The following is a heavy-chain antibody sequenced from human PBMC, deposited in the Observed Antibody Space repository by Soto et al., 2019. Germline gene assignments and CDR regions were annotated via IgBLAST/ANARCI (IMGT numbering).Heavy chain of an antibody. J-gene: IGHJ6*03. Sequence: EVQLVEAGGGLVQPGGALRLSCAASGFTVSRNYMSWVRQAPGTGLEGVSLIQSGGSTYYAGSVKGRFTISRDNSKNTVFLQMNSLRGEDTGVYYWERDDVQCSCGRCYGVPMDVLGKGTTVTVSS. V-gene: IGHV3-66*01. D-gene: IGHD2-15*01. CDR2: IQSGGST. CDR1: GFTVSRNY. CDR3: ERDDVQCSCGRCYGVPMDV.